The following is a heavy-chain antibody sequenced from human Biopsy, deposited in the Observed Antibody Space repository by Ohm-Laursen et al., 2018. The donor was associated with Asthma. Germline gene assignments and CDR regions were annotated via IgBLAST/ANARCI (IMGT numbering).Heavy chain of an antibody. D-gene: IGHD6-6*01. CDR2: LSYNGNNK. CDR3: ARGDWYGSASNGY. CDR1: GFILSNHD. Sequence: SLRLSCAASGFILSNHDMHWVRQAPGKGLEWVAVLSYNGNNKYYADSVRGRFTISRDNSENTLYLQMNSLRVEDTAVYYCARGDWYGSASNGYWGQRTLVTVSA. V-gene: IGHV3-30*03. J-gene: IGHJ4*02.